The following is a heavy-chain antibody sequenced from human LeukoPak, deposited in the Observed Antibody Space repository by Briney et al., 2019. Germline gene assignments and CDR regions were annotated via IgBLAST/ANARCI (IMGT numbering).Heavy chain of an antibody. CDR2: IYYSGST. J-gene: IGHJ4*02. D-gene: IGHD5-18*01. Sequence: SETLSLTCTVSGGSISSYYWSWIRQPPGKGLEWIGYIYYSGSTNYNPSLKSRVAISVDTSKNQFSLKLSSVTAADTAVYYCAKDREIQLWLDYFDYWGQGTLVTVSS. CDR1: GGSISSYY. CDR3: AKDREIQLWLDYFDY. V-gene: IGHV4-59*01.